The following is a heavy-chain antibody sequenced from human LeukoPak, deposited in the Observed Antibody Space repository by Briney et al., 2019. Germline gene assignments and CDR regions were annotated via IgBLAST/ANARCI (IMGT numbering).Heavy chain of an antibody. CDR2: ISAYNGYT. V-gene: IGHV1-18*01. J-gene: IGHJ3*02. CDR3: ARDRRYSSGWYYDSFDI. Sequence: ASVKVSCKACGYTFTRYGITWVRQSPGQGLEWLGWISAYNGYTNYAQKLQGRVTKTIDRSKSTVYIELEELRSDDTAVYYCARDRRYSSGWYYDSFDIWGQGTMVTVSS. D-gene: IGHD6-19*01. CDR1: GYTFTRYG.